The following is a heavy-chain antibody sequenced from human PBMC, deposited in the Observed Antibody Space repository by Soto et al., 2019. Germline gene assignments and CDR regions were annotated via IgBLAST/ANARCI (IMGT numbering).Heavy chain of an antibody. CDR1: GGSLSGYY. D-gene: IGHD3-3*01. CDR2: INHSGTT. V-gene: IGHV4-34*01. CDR3: ASYDYLDLWTGSRHYMDV. J-gene: IGHJ6*03. Sequence: QVHLEQWGAGLLNPSETLSLTCAVYGGSLSGYYWSWVRQSPGKGLEWIGEINHSGTTNYNPSLKNRVTISADTSKHQFSLRLSSVTAADSAVYYCASYDYLDLWTGSRHYMDVWGRGTTVTVSS.